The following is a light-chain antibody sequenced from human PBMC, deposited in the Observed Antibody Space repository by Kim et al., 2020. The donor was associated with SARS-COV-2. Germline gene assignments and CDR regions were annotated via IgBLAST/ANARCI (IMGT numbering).Light chain of an antibody. Sequence: SVALGQTAKISCAGDNLGGKNVHWYQLKPGQAPLMVIYRDSSRPSGIPERFSGSKSGNTATLTISRAQAGDEADYFCQVWDLASVFFGGGTQLTVL. CDR2: RDS. J-gene: IGLJ2*01. CDR1: NLGGKN. CDR3: QVWDLASVF. V-gene: IGLV3-9*01.